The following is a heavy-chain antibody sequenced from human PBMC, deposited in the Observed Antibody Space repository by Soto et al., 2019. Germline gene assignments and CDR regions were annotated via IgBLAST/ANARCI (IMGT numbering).Heavy chain of an antibody. CDR3: TTYYYGMDV. Sequence: QVQLVQSGAEVKKPGSSVKVSCKTSGGTFSSYDINWVRQAPGQGFEWMGGIIPIFATANYAQDFQGRVTIPADESTSTAYLELRSLRSEDTAVYYCTTYYYGMDVWGQGTTIPVS. CDR2: IIPIFATA. V-gene: IGHV1-69*01. CDR1: GGTFSSYD. J-gene: IGHJ6*02.